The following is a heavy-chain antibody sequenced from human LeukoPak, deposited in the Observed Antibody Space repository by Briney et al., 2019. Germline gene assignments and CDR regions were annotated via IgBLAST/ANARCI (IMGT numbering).Heavy chain of an antibody. CDR3: ARVYQFAEYYFDY. Sequence: NPSETLSLTCTVSGGSIDSYYWSWIRQPPGKGLEWIGYIYYTGSTEYHPSLKSRVTISLDTSKNQFSLKLTSVTAADTAVYYCARVYQFAEYYFDYWGQGTLVSVSS. CDR2: IYYTGST. D-gene: IGHD2-2*01. J-gene: IGHJ4*02. CDR1: GGSIDSYY. V-gene: IGHV4-59*01.